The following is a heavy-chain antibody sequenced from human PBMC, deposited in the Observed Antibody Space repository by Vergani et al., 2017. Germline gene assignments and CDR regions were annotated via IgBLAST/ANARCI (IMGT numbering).Heavy chain of an antibody. D-gene: IGHD2-2*01. CDR3: ALAESSTSSINSVCITPETGSWFDP. Sequence: QMQLVQSGAEVKKTGSSVKVSCKASGYTFTYRYLHWVRQAPGQALEWMGWITPFNGNTNYAQKFQDRVTITRDRSMSTAYMELSRLRSEDTAMYYCALAESSTSSINSVCITPETGSWFDPWGQGTLVTVSS. V-gene: IGHV1-45*02. CDR1: GYTFTYRY. CDR2: ITPFNGNT. J-gene: IGHJ5*02.